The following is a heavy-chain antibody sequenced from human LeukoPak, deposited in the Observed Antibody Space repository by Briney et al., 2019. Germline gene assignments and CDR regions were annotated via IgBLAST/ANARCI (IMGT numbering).Heavy chain of an antibody. D-gene: IGHD3-10*01. J-gene: IGHJ5*02. Sequence: PSETLSLTCTVSGDSLGTFFWHWIRQPPGKGLEWIGSIYHSGSTYYNPSLKSRVTISVDTSKNQFSLKLSSVTAADTAVYYCARDPRYYYGSGSYPNWFDPWGQGTLVTVSS. CDR2: IYHSGST. V-gene: IGHV4-38-2*02. CDR3: ARDPRYYYGSGSYPNWFDP. CDR1: GDSLGTFF.